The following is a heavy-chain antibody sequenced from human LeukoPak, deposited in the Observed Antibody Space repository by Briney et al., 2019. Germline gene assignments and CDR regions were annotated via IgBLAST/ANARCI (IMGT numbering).Heavy chain of an antibody. CDR1: GFTFSSYG. Sequence: GGSLRLSCAASGFTFSSYGMHWVRQAPGKGLEWVAFIRYDGSNKYYADSVKGRFTISRDNSKNTLYLQMNSLRAEDTAVYYCARRGDSSGYYRILDAFDIWGQGTMVTVSS. J-gene: IGHJ3*02. V-gene: IGHV3-30*02. CDR3: ARRGDSSGYYRILDAFDI. CDR2: IRYDGSNK. D-gene: IGHD3-22*01.